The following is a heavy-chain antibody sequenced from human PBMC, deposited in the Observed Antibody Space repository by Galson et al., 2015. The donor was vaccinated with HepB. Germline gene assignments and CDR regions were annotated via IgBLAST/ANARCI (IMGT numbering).Heavy chain of an antibody. CDR3: ARGGLQKQRNDYFDY. CDR1: GFTFSSYS. J-gene: IGHJ4*02. Sequence: SLRLSCAASGFTFSSYSMNWVRQAPGKGLEWVSSISPNDDYIYYANSLRGRFSISRDNAENSLYLQINSLRAEDTAVYYCARGGLQKQRNDYFDYWGRGTQVTVSS. V-gene: IGHV3-21*01. CDR2: ISPNDDYI. D-gene: IGHD1/OR15-1a*01.